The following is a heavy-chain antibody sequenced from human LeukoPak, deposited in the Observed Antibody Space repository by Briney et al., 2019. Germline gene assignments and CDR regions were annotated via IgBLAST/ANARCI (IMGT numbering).Heavy chain of an antibody. V-gene: IGHV3-48*01. CDR1: GFTFSSYS. CDR2: ISSSSSTI. D-gene: IGHD6-19*01. Sequence: GGSLRLSCAASGFTFSSYSMNWVRQAPGKGLEWVSYISSSSSTIYYADSVKGRFTISRDNAKNSLYLQMNSLRAEDTAVYYCARDRSGRREDAFDIWGQGTMVTVSS. J-gene: IGHJ3*02. CDR3: ARDRSGRREDAFDI.